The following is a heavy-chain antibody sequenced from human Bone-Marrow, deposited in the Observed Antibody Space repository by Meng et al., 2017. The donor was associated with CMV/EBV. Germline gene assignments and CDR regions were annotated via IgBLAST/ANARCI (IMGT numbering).Heavy chain of an antibody. CDR2: ISSSSSYI. Sequence: GESLKISWAASGFTISSYSMNWVRQAPGKGLEWVSSISSSSSYIYYADSVKGRFTISRDNAKNSLYLQMNSLRAEDTAVYYCARTYYDFWSGYSEGAFDIWGQGTMVTVSS. CDR1: GFTISSYS. D-gene: IGHD3-3*01. J-gene: IGHJ3*02. CDR3: ARTYYDFWSGYSEGAFDI. V-gene: IGHV3-21*01.